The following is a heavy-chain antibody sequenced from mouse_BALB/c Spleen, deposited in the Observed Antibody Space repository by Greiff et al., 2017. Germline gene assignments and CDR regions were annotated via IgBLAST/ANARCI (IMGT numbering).Heavy chain of an antibody. V-gene: IGHV10-3*03. J-gene: IGHJ2*01. CDR1: GFTFNTYA. D-gene: IGHD1-1*01. CDR3: VREDYYGTFDY. Sequence: EVQVVESGGGLVQPKGSLKLSCAASGFTFNTYAMHWVCQAPGKGLEWVARIRSKSNNYATYYADSVKDRFTISRDDSQSMLYLQMNNLKTEDTAMYYCVREDYYGTFDYWGQGTTLTVSS. CDR2: IRSKSNNYAT.